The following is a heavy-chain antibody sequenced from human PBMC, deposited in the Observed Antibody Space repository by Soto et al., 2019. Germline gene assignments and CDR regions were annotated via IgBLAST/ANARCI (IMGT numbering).Heavy chain of an antibody. V-gene: IGHV1-69*01. CDR2: FIPMFNRP. Sequence: QVQLVQSGAEVKKXGXXXXXXXXXXXXXXXXXXXSWVRQAPGQGLEWMGGFIPMFNRPHSARKLQGRVAITADESTSTAYMDLSSLRSEDTAVYYCARGQFHHVSNYYYALDVWGQGTTVTVSS. CDR3: ARGQFHHVSNYYYALDV. CDR1: XXXXXXXX. J-gene: IGHJ6*02.